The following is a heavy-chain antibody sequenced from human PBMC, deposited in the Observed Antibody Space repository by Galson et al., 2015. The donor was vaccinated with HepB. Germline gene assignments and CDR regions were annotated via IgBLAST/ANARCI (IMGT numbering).Heavy chain of an antibody. V-gene: IGHV3-23*01. CDR2: ISGSGGST. Sequence: LRLSCAASGFTFSSYAMSWVRQAPGKGLEWVSAISGSGGSTYYADSVKGRFTISRDNSKNTLYLQMNSLRAEDTAVYYCAKVPYTRCSGGSCYPSTFDYWGQGTLVTVSS. J-gene: IGHJ4*02. CDR3: AKVPYTRCSGGSCYPSTFDY. CDR1: GFTFSSYA. D-gene: IGHD2-15*01.